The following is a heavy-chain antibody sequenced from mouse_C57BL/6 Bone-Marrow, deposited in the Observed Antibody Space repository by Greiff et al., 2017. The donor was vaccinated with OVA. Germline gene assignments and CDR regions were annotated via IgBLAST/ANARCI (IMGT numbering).Heavy chain of an antibody. V-gene: IGHV5-9-1*02. Sequence: EVNVVESGAGLVKPGGSLKLSCAASGFTFSSYAMSWVRQTPEKRLEWVAYISSGGDYIYYADTVKGRFTISRDNARNTLYLQMSSLKSEDTAMYYCTRDGGYYGSSYGYFDVWGTGTTVTVSS. CDR2: ISSGGDYI. D-gene: IGHD1-1*01. CDR1: GFTFSSYA. CDR3: TRDGGYYGSSYGYFDV. J-gene: IGHJ1*03.